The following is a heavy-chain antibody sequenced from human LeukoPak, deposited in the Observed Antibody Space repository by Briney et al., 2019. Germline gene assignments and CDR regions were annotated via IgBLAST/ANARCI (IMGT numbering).Heavy chain of an antibody. CDR1: GFTVSNNY. J-gene: IGHJ4*02. D-gene: IGHD2-15*01. V-gene: IGHV3-66*01. CDR2: IYSGGTT. CDR3: ARGGYCSGGNCYGYFDY. Sequence: QPGGSLRLSCAASGFTVSNNYMSWVRQAPGKGLEWVSVIYSGGTTYYADSVKGRFTIYRDNSKNTLYLLMNSLRAEDTAVYYCARGGYCSGGNCYGYFDYWGQGTLVTVSS.